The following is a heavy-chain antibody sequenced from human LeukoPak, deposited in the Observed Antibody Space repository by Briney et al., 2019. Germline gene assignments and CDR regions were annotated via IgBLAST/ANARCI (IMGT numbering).Heavy chain of an antibody. J-gene: IGHJ4*02. D-gene: IGHD4-17*01. V-gene: IGHV3-48*03. CDR2: ISGSGDII. CDR1: GFTFSSYH. CDR3: ARCYGDCVFEY. Sequence: PGGSLRLSCAASGFTFSSYHMNWVRQAPGKGLEGVSYISGSGDIIYYADSLKGRFTISRDNTENSLYLQMNSLRAEDTAVYYCARCYGDCVFEYWGQGTLVTVSS.